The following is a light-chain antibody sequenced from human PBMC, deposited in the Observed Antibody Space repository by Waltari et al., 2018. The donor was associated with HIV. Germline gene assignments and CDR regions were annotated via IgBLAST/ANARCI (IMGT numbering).Light chain of an antibody. V-gene: IGLV1-40*01. J-gene: IGLJ3*02. CDR1: SSNIGANYD. CDR2: GNI. CDR3: QSYDTRSSGFLV. Sequence: QSVLTQPPSVSGAPGQTVTISCTGSSSNIGANYDVNWYQQLPGRPPKVLVYGNIYRPPGGPDRFSGSKSGTSASLAITGLQADDEGYYYCQSYDTRSSGFLVFGGGTKVTVL.